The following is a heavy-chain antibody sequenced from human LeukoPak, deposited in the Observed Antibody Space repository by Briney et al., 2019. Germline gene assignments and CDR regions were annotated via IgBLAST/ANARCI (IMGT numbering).Heavy chain of an antibody. J-gene: IGHJ4*02. D-gene: IGHD3-22*01. CDR2: ISGSGGST. CDR3: AKDSNYYDSSGYYPILD. CDR1: GFTFSSYW. V-gene: IGHV3-23*01. Sequence: GGSLRLSCAASGFTFSSYWMTWVRQAPGKGLEWVSAISGSGGSTYYADSVKGRFTISRDNSKNTLYLQMNSLRAEDTAVYYCAKDSNYYDSSGYYPILDWGQGTLVTVSS.